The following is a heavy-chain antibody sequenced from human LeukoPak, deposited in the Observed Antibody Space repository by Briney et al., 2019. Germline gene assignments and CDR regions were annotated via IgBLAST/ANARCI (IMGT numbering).Heavy chain of an antibody. CDR1: GYTFTSYY. J-gene: IGHJ3*02. V-gene: IGHV1-46*01. CDR2: INPSGGST. D-gene: IGHD2-15*01. CDR3: ARDLYCSGGSCYHDAFDI. Sequence: ASVKVSCKASGYTFTSYYMHWVRQAPGQGLEWMGIINPSGGSTSYAQKFQGRVTMTRDTSTSTVYMELSSLRSEDTAAYYCARDLYCSGGSCYHDAFDIWGQGTMVTVSS.